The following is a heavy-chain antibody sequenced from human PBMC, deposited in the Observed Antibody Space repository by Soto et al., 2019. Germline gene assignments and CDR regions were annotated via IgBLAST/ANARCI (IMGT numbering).Heavy chain of an antibody. V-gene: IGHV1-3*05. CDR1: GYTFTNYA. Sequence: QVQLVQSGAEEKKPGASVKGSCRTSGYTFTNYAMHWIRQAPGQSLEWVGWINANNDNTGYSQRFQGRITITRDTSAGTAYMELSSLKSEDTAVFYCARGSPNRSGWILDHWGQGTLVTVSS. CDR2: INANNDNT. J-gene: IGHJ4*02. D-gene: IGHD6-19*01. CDR3: ARGSPNRSGWILDH.